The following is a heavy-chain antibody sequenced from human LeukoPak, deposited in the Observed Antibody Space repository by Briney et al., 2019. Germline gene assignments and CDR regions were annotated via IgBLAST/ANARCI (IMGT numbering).Heavy chain of an antibody. CDR3: ARGGYSSSSWRYYYMDV. Sequence: ASVKVSCKASGYTFTGYYMHWVRQAPGQGLEWMGWINPNSGGTNYAQKFQGRVTMTRDTSISTAYMELSRLRSDDTAVYYCARGGYSSSSWRYYYMDVWGKGTTVTVSS. D-gene: IGHD6-6*01. CDR2: INPNSGGT. J-gene: IGHJ6*03. CDR1: GYTFTGYY. V-gene: IGHV1-2*02.